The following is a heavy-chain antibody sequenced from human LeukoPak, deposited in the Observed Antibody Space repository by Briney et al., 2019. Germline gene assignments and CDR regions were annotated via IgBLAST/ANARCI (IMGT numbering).Heavy chain of an antibody. V-gene: IGHV4-59*01. CDR1: GGSISSYY. CDR3: ARDQWGDYPYYGMDV. Sequence: SETLSLTCTVSGGSISSYYWSWIRQPPGKGLEWIGYIYYSGSTNYNPSLKSRVTISVDTSKNQFSLKLSPVTAADTAVYYCARDQWGDYPYYGMDVWGQGTTVTVSS. J-gene: IGHJ6*02. CDR2: IYYSGST. D-gene: IGHD1-26*01.